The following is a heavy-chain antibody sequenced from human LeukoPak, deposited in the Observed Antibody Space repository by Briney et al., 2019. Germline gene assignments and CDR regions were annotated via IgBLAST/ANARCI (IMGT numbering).Heavy chain of an antibody. V-gene: IGHV1-18*01. CDR2: ISAYNGNI. Sequence: ASVKVSCTASGYTFTNYGISWVRQAPGQGLEWVGWISAYNGNINYAQNLQDRVTMTTDTSTSAAYMELRSLISDDTAVYYCAREGPVAVAGLDYWGQGTLVTVSS. CDR1: GYTFTNYG. CDR3: AREGPVAVAGLDY. D-gene: IGHD6-19*01. J-gene: IGHJ4*02.